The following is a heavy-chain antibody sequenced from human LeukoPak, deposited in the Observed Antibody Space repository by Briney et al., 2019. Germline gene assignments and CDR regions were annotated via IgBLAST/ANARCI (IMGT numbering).Heavy chain of an antibody. CDR1: EFTVSSNY. V-gene: IGHV3-53*01. CDR2: IYSGGST. Sequence: GGSLRLSCAASEFTVSSNYMSWVRQPPGKGLEWVSVIYSGGSTYYAKSVKGRFTISRDNSKNTLYLQMNSLRVEDTAVYYCARGPVAPYYGLDVWGQGTTVTVSS. J-gene: IGHJ6*02. D-gene: IGHD2-15*01. CDR3: ARGPVAPYYGLDV.